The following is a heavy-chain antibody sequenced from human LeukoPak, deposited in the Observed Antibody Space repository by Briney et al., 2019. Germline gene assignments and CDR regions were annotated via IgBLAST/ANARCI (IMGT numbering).Heavy chain of an antibody. CDR1: GYTFNTYH. D-gene: IGHD7-27*01. CDR3: ARDYGGNWGTYNYFDL. J-gene: IGHJ2*01. V-gene: IGHV1-46*02. CDR2: IKPSGGTT. Sequence: ASVKVSCKASGYTFNTYHIHWVRQAPGQGLGWMGIIKPSGGTTTYAQKFQGRVTMTRDTSTSTVYMELSSLTSDDTAVYYCARDYGGNWGTYNYFDLWGRGTLVTVSS.